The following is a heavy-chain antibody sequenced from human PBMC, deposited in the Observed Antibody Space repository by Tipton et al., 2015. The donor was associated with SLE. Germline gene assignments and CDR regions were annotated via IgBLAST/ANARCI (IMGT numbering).Heavy chain of an antibody. D-gene: IGHD5-18*01. V-gene: IGHV3-21*01. CDR1: GFTFSSYS. CDR2: IRSSSSYI. J-gene: IGHJ6*02. Sequence: SLRLSCAASGFTFSSYSMNWVRQAPGKGLEWVSSIRSSSSYIYYADSVKGRFTISRDNAKNSLYLQMNSLRAEDTAVYYCARVALGYSYGTAHYYYGMDVWGQGTTVTVSS. CDR3: ARVALGYSYGTAHYYYGMDV.